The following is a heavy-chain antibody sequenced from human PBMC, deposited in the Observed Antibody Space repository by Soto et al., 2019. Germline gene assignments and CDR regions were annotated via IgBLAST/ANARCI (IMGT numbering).Heavy chain of an antibody. CDR3: SSCGGDCYSQDY. CDR2: IIPILGIA. CDR1: GGTFSSYT. Sequence: QVQLVQSGAEVKKPGSSVNVSCKASGGTFSSYTISWVRQAPGQGLEWMGRIIPILGIANYAQKFQGRVTITADKSTSTAYMELSSLRSEDTDVYYCSSCGGDCYSQDYLGQGTLVTVSS. D-gene: IGHD2-21*02. J-gene: IGHJ4*02. V-gene: IGHV1-69*02.